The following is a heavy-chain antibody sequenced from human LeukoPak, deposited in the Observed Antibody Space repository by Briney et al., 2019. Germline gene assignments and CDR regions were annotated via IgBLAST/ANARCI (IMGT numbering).Heavy chain of an antibody. V-gene: IGHV3-7*01. Sequence: GGSLRLSCAASGFTFSSYAMSWVRQAPGKGLEWVANIKQDGSEKYYVDSVKGRFTISRDNAKNSLYLQMNSLRAEDTAVYYCARDGYRAFDIWGQGTMVTVSS. J-gene: IGHJ3*02. CDR2: IKQDGSEK. CDR3: ARDGYRAFDI. D-gene: IGHD5-12*01. CDR1: GFTFSSYA.